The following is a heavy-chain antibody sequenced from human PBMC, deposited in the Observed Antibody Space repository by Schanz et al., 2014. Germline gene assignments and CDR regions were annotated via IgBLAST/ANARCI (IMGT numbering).Heavy chain of an antibody. CDR1: GGSMTTYY. CDR3: ARHTYFNCYFDY. J-gene: IGHJ4*02. V-gene: IGHV4-4*07. CDR2: IHSSGST. Sequence: QVQLQESGPGLMKPSETLSLTCIVSGGSMTTYYWSWIRQPAGKGLEWIGRIHSSGSTDYNPSLKSRVTISVDTSKNQFSLRLRSVSVADTAVYYCARHTYFNCYFDYWGPGTLATVSS. D-gene: IGHD1-1*01.